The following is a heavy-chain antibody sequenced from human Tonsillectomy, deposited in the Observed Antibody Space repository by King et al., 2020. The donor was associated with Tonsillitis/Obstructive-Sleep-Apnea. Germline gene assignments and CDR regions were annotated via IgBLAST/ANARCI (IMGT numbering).Heavy chain of an antibody. CDR1: GYTFTSYY. CDR3: ARDPLVLRYFDWLLRGAWFDP. J-gene: IGHJ5*02. Sequence: QLVQSGAEVKKPGASVKVSCKASGYTFTSYYMHWVPQAPGQGLEWMGIINPSGGSTSYAQKFQGRVTMTRDTSTSTVYMELSSLRSEDTAVYYCARDPLVLRYFDWLLRGAWFDPWGQGTLVTVSS. V-gene: IGHV1-46*01. CDR2: INPSGGST. D-gene: IGHD3-9*01.